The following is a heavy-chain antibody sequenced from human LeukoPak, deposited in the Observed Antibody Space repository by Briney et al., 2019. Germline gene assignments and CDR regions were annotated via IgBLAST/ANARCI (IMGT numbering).Heavy chain of an antibody. CDR1: GGSISSSSYY. J-gene: IGHJ1*01. V-gene: IGHV4-39*01. Sequence: ASETLSLTCTVSGGSISSSSYYWGWIRQPPGKGLEWIGSIYYSGSTYYNPSLKSRVTISVDTSMNQFSLKLSSVTAADTAVYYCARRTTVSEYFQHWGQGTLVTVSS. D-gene: IGHD4-17*01. CDR2: IYYSGST. CDR3: ARRTTVSEYFQH.